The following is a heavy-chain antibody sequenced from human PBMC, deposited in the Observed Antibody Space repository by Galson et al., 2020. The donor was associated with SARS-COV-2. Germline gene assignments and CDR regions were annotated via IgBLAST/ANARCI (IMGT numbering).Heavy chain of an antibody. J-gene: IGHJ5*02. D-gene: IGHD4-4*01. CDR1: GGSISSSSYY. CDR3: ARENFDSVTTEGWFDP. CDR2: IYYSGST. Sequence: SETLSLTCTVSGGSISSSSYYWGWIRQPPGKGLEWIGSIYYSGSTYYNPSLKSRVTISVDTSKNQFSLKLSSVTAADTAVYYCARENFDSVTTEGWFDPWGQGTLVTVSS. V-gene: IGHV4-39*07.